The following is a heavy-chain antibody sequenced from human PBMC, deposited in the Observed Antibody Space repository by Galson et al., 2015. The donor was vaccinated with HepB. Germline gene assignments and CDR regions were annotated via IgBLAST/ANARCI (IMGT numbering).Heavy chain of an antibody. CDR1: GFTFSGSA. V-gene: IGHV3-73*01. CDR2: IGSKAINYAT. J-gene: IGHJ4*02. CDR3: ARERGHYFLDY. Sequence: SLRLSCAASGFTFSGSAIHWVRQTSGKGLEWVGRIGSKAINYATAYTSAVKGRFTISRDDSKNTLYLQMNSLRAEDTAVYYCARERGHYFLDYWGQGALVTVSS. D-gene: IGHD3-3*01.